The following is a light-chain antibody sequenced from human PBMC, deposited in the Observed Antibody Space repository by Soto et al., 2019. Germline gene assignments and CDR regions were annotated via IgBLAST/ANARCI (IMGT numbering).Light chain of an antibody. Sequence: SYELTQPPSVSVAPGQTARITCGGNNIGRKSVHWYQQKPGQAPVVVVYDDTDRPSGIPERFSASNSGSTATLTISRVEPGDEADYFCHVWDGVTNSVVFGGGTKPPS. CDR1: NIGRKS. V-gene: IGLV3-21*02. CDR3: HVWDGVTNSVV. CDR2: DDT. J-gene: IGLJ1*01.